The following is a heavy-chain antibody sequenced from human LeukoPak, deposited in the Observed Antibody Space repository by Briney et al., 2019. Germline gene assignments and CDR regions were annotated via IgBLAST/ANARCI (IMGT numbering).Heavy chain of an antibody. V-gene: IGHV1-69*13. CDR2: IIPIYGTE. CDR3: AREWADAFDI. Sequence: SVKVSCKASGYTFTSYDINWVRQAPGQGPEWMGGIIPIYGTENYAQTFQGRLTITADGSTSTAYLELYSLRSDDTAVYYCAREWADAFDIWGQGTMVIVSS. J-gene: IGHJ3*02. D-gene: IGHD1-26*01. CDR1: GYTFTSYD.